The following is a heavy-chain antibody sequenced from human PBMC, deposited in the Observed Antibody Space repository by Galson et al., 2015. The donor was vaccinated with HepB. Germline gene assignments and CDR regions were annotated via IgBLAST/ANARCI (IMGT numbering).Heavy chain of an antibody. CDR3: AKGPDRSRYFDWLPPYYYGMDV. CDR2: ISYDGSNK. V-gene: IGHV3-30*18. Sequence: SLRLSCAASGFTFSSYGMHWVRQAPGKGLEWMAVISYDGSNKYYADSVKGRFTISRDNSKNTLYLQMNSLRAEDTAVYYCAKGPDRSRYFDWLPPYYYGMDVWGQGTTVTVSS. J-gene: IGHJ6*02. CDR1: GFTFSSYG. D-gene: IGHD3-9*01.